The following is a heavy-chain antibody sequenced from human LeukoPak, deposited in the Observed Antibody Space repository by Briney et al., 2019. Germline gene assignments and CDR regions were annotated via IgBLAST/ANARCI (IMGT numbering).Heavy chain of an antibody. V-gene: IGHV3-7*01. D-gene: IGHD4-17*01. CDR1: GFTFSSYW. CDR3: ARELIMTTVTINYCYYMDV. CDR2: RKQDGSEK. Sequence: GGSLRLSCAASGFTFSSYWMSWVRQAPGKGLEWVANRKQDGSEKYYVDSVKGRFTISRDNAKNSLYLQMNSLRAEDTAVYYCARELIMTTVTINYCYYMDVWGKGTTVTVSS. J-gene: IGHJ6*03.